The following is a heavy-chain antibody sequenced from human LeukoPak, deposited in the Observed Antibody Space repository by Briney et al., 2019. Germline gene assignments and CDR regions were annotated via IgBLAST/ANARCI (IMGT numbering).Heavy chain of an antibody. CDR2: ISDNGGNT. CDR3: ARARFDY. V-gene: IGHV3-21*01. J-gene: IGHJ4*02. Sequence: PGGSLRLSCAASGFTFSIYGMGWVRQAPGKGLEWVSSISDNGGNTYYADSAKGRFTISRDNAKNSLYLQMNSLRAEDTAVYYRARARFDYWGQGTLVTVSS. CDR1: GFTFSIYG.